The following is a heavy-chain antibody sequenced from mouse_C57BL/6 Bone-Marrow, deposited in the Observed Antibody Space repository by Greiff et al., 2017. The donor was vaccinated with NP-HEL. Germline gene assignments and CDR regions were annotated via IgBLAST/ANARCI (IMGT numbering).Heavy chain of an antibody. D-gene: IGHD1-1*01. J-gene: IGHJ4*01. V-gene: IGHV1-9*01. Sequence: QVQLQQSGAELMKPGASVKLSCKATGYTFTGYWIEWVKQRPGHGLEWIGEILPGSGSTNYNEKFKGKATFTADTSSNTAYMQLSSLTTEDSAIYYCARDWGSSYGVDYAMDYWGQGTSVTVSS. CDR2: ILPGSGST. CDR3: ARDWGSSYGVDYAMDY. CDR1: GYTFTGYW.